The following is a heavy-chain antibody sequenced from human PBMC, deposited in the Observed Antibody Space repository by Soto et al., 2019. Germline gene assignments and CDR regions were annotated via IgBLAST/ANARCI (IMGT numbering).Heavy chain of an antibody. CDR3: ARAVTSFDL. V-gene: IGHV4-59*01. D-gene: IGHD4-17*01. CDR1: GGSIDSYY. CDR2: IYYSGTT. J-gene: IGHJ4*02. Sequence: PXATLSLTCAVGGGSIDSYYWNWIRQPPGKGLEWIGYIYYSGTTNYNPSLKSRVTISLDMSKRQFSLNLTSVTAADTAVYYCARAVTSFDLCGQRTPVTVSS.